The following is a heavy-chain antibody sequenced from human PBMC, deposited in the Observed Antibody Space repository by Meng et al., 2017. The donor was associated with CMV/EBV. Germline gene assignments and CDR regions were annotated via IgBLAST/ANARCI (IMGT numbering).Heavy chain of an antibody. CDR2: IIPIFGTA. D-gene: IGHD1-1*01. CDR1: GGTFSSYA. Sequence: SVKVSCKASGGTFSSYAISWVRQAPGQGLEWMGGIIPIFGTANYAQKFQGRATITTDESTSTAYMELSSLRSEDTAVYYCARGMGLDWNDAYFDYWGQGTLVTVSS. CDR3: ARGMGLDWNDAYFDY. V-gene: IGHV1-69*05. J-gene: IGHJ4*02.